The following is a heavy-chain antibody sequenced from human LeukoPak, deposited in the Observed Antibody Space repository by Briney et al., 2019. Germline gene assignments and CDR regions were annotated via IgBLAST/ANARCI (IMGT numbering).Heavy chain of an antibody. Sequence: PSETLSLTCTVSGGSISSSSYYWGWIRQPPGKGLEWIGSIYYSGSTYYNPSLKSRVTISVDTSKNQFSLKLSSVTAADTAVYYCARDHPRIAVAGPPRDAFDIWGQGTMVTVSS. J-gene: IGHJ3*02. CDR3: ARDHPRIAVAGPPRDAFDI. D-gene: IGHD6-19*01. V-gene: IGHV4-39*07. CDR1: GGSISSSSYY. CDR2: IYYSGST.